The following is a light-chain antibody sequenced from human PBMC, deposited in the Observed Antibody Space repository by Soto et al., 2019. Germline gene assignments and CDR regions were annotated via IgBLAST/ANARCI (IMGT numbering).Light chain of an antibody. Sequence: EIVLTQSPVTLSLSPGESATLSCRASQSLGSLLAWYQQKPGQAPRLLIYDASNRATGIPARFSGSGSGTDFTLTISSLEPEDFAVYYCQQRSNWLGYSVGRGTKVDSK. V-gene: IGKV3-11*01. CDR2: DAS. CDR1: QSLGSL. J-gene: IGKJ2*03. CDR3: QQRSNWLGYS.